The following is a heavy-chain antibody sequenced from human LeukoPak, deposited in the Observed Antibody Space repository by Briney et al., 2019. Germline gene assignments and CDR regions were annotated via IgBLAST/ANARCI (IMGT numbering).Heavy chain of an antibody. CDR2: INAGNANT. Sequence: ASVKVSCKTSGYTFSSYAIHWARQAPGHRLEWMGWINAGNANTKYSQKFQGRVTITRDTSASTAYIELSSLRSEDTAVYYCARGYCSSTSCQYYFDYWGQGTLVTVSS. CDR1: GYTFSSYA. D-gene: IGHD2-2*01. J-gene: IGHJ4*02. CDR3: ARGYCSSTSCQYYFDY. V-gene: IGHV1-3*01.